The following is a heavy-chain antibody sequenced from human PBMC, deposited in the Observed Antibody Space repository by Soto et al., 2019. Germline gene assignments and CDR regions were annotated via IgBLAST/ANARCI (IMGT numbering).Heavy chain of an antibody. D-gene: IGHD4-4*01. CDR3: AGGGYSNYVGYYYYGMDV. CDR1: GYSFTSYW. CDR2: IYPGDSDT. V-gene: IGHV5-51*01. J-gene: IGHJ6*02. Sequence: PGESLKISCKGSGYSFTSYWIGWVRQMPGKGLEWIGIIYPGDSDTRYSPSFQGQVTISADKSISTAYLQWSSLKASDTAMYYCAGGGYSNYVGYYYYGMDVWGQGTTVTVSS.